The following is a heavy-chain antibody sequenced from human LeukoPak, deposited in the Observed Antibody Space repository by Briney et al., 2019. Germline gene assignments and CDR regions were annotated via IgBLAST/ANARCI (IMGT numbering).Heavy chain of an antibody. D-gene: IGHD3-3*01. CDR1: GFTSRSFA. CDR2: ISGNGNKT. J-gene: IGHJ4*02. Sequence: GGSLRLSCAASGFTSRSFALNWVRQSPGKGLEWVSLISGNGNKTYYANSVKGRFTITRDNSKNIMYLEMNSLRADDTAVYYCAKLPVTYDFWSGHYAFDTWGQGTPLTVSS. CDR3: AKLPVTYDFWSGHYAFDT. V-gene: IGHV3-23*01.